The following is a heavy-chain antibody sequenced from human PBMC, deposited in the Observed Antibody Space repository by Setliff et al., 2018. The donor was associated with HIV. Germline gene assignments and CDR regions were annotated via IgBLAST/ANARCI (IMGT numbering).Heavy chain of an antibody. D-gene: IGHD3-22*01. CDR3: AKDVRYYDSSGYYYAIFDY. Sequence: PGGSLRLSCAASGFTFSSYAMSWVRQAPGKGLEWVSAISGSGGSTYYADSVKGRFTISRDNSKNTLYLQVNSLRAEDTAVYYCAKDVRYYDSSGYYYAIFDYWGQGTLVTVSS. J-gene: IGHJ4*02. V-gene: IGHV3-23*01. CDR2: ISGSGGST. CDR1: GFTFSSYA.